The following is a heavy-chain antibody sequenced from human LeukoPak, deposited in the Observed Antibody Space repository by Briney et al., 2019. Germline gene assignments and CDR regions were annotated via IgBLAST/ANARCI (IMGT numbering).Heavy chain of an antibody. J-gene: IGHJ4*02. CDR1: GGSISSGGYS. CDR2: IYHSGGT. D-gene: IGHD6-19*01. V-gene: IGHV4-30-2*01. CDR3: ARVSVAGYVDY. Sequence: SETLSLTCAVSGGSISSGGYSWSWIRQPPGKGLEWIGYIYHSGGTYYNPSLKSRVTISVDRSKNQFSLKLSSVTAADTAVYYCARVSVAGYVDYWGQGTLVTVSS.